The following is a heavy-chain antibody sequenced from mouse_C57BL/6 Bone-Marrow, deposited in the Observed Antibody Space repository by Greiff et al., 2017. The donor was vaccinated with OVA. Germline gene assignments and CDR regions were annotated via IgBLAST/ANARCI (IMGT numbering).Heavy chain of an antibody. D-gene: IGHD1-1*01. V-gene: IGHV5-17*01. Sequence: EVNLVESGGGLVKPGGSLKLSCAASGFTFSDYGMHWVRQAPEKGLEWVGYLSSGRSSTYYADTVKGRFTISRDNAKNTLFLQTTSLRTEDTAMYYGASGDYCSSYLDYWDRGTTLTVTS. J-gene: IGHJ2*01. CDR1: GFTFSDYG. CDR2: LSSGRSST. CDR3: ASGDYCSSYLDY.